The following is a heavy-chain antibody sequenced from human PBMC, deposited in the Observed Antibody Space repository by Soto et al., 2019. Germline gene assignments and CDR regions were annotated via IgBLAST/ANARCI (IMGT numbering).Heavy chain of an antibody. CDR1: GFSRSSYS. J-gene: IGHJ6*02. CDR3: SSDRDDIMRGGYYYYGMDV. V-gene: IGHV3-21*01. Sequence: GGSLRLSFAAAGFSRSSYSVNWVRQAPGKGLGWGSSISSSTTYISYADSVKGRFTISRDNAKNSTYMQMNRLSAEETALSYCSSDRDDIMRGGYYYYGMDVWGQGTTVTGSS. D-gene: IGHD3-9*01. CDR2: ISSSTTYI.